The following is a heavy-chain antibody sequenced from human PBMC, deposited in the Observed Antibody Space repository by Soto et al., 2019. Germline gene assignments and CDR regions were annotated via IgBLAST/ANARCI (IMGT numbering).Heavy chain of an antibody. CDR1: GFTFSSYS. D-gene: IGHD2-2*01. J-gene: IGHJ4*02. CDR3: ARDKGSSSWHRFDY. V-gene: IGHV3-48*01. CDR2: ISDISSNI. Sequence: EVQLVESGGGLVQPGGSLRLSCAASGFTFSSYSMDWVRQAPGKGLEWVSYISDISSNIHYADSVKGRFTISRDNDKNSLYLHMNSLRAEDTAVYYCARDKGSSSWHRFDYWGQGILVTVSS.